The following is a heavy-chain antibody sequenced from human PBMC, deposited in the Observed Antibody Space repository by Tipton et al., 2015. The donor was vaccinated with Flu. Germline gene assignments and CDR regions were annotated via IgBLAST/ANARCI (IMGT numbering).Heavy chain of an antibody. CDR3: ARGRGAAAGNFDY. D-gene: IGHD6-13*01. Sequence: TLSLTCTVSGGSISTTIYYWGWVRQPPGKGLEWIGSIYYSGTTYYNPSLKSRVTISIDTSKNQFSLKLSSVTAADTAVYYCARGRGAAAGNFDYWGQGTLVTVSS. J-gene: IGHJ4*02. CDR2: IYYSGTT. CDR1: GGSISTTIYY. V-gene: IGHV4-39*07.